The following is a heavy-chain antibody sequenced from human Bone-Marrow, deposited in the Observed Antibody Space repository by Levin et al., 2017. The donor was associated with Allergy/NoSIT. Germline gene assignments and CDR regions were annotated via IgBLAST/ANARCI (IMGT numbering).Heavy chain of an antibody. J-gene: IGHJ4*02. V-gene: IGHV3-15*01. D-gene: IGHD1-26*01. CDR1: GFPVYNSW. Sequence: TGGSLRLSCSASGFPVYNSWMNWVRQAPGKGLEWVGRIKSKADGGSTDYAAPVKGRFTISRDDSKNTLYLQMNTVKAEDTAVYFCATDSLVVSGEGWPDGSFDFWGQGTLVIVSS. CDR2: IKSKADGGST. CDR3: ATDSLVVSGEGWPDGSFDF.